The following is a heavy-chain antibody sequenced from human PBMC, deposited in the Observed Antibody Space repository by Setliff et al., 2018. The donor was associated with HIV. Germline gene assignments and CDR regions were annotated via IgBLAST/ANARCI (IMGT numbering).Heavy chain of an antibody. Sequence: SETLSLTCTVSGGSISSGSYYWSWIRQPAGKGLEWIGHIYTSGSTNYNPSLKSRVTISVDTSKNQFSLKLRSVTATDTTVYYCARLILGELSLFGPYWYFDLWGRDTLVTVSS. CDR1: GGSISSGSYY. CDR3: ARLILGELSLFGPYWYFDL. CDR2: IYTSGST. J-gene: IGHJ2*01. D-gene: IGHD3-16*02. V-gene: IGHV4-61*09.